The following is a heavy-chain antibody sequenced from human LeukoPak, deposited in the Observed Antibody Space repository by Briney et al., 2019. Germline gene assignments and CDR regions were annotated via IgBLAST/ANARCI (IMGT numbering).Heavy chain of an antibody. V-gene: IGHV4-39*01. CDR2: IYYSGST. J-gene: IGHJ1*01. D-gene: IGHD6-6*01. Sequence: SETLSLTCTVSGGSISSSSYYWGWIRQPPGKGLEWIGSIYYSGSTYYNPSLKSRVTISVDTSKNQFSLKLSSVTAADTAVYYCASSSIAARPSPAVYFQHWGQGTLVTVSS. CDR1: GGSISSSSYY. CDR3: ASSSIAARPSPAVYFQH.